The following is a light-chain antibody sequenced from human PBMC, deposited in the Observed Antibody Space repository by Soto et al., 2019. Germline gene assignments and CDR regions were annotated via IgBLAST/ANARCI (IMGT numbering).Light chain of an antibody. Sequence: QSVLTQPASVSGPPGQAITISCTGTSSDVGSYNIVSWYQQYPGKAPKLMIYEGSKRPSGVSIRFSGSKSGNTASLTISGLQAEDEADYYCCSYAGSDTYVFGTGTKVTVL. V-gene: IGLV2-23*01. CDR1: SSDVGSYNI. J-gene: IGLJ1*01. CDR3: CSYAGSDTYV. CDR2: EGS.